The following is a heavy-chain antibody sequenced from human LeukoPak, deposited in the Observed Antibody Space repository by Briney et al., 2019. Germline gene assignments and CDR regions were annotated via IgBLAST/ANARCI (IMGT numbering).Heavy chain of an antibody. V-gene: IGHV3-30*03. D-gene: IGHD2-2*02. CDR3: ARLPGYCSSNSCYKMTIPFDY. CDR2: ISYDGNNK. Sequence: GGSLRLSCAASGFIFSSYGMHWVRQAPGKGLEWVAVISYDGNNKYDADSVKGRFTISRDNSKNTLYLQMNSLRAEDTAVYYCARLPGYCSSNSCYKMTIPFDYWGQGTLVTVSS. J-gene: IGHJ4*02. CDR1: GFIFSSYG.